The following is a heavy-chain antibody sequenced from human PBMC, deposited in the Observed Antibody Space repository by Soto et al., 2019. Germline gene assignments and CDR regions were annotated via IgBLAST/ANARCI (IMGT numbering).Heavy chain of an antibody. Sequence: QVQLQESGPGLVKPSETLSLTCTVSGVSITSYYWSWIRQPAGKGLEWIGRSYSRGSTNYNPSLKSRLTMSIDTSKNQCSLKLSSVTAADTDVYYCACMYNWNGWSDYWGQGTLVTVSS. J-gene: IGHJ4*02. CDR1: GVSITSYY. CDR3: ACMYNWNGWSDY. CDR2: SYSRGST. V-gene: IGHV4-4*07. D-gene: IGHD1-20*01.